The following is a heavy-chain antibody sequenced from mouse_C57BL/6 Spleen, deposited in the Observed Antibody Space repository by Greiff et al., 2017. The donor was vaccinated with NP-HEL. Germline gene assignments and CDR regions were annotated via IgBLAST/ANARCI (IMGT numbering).Heavy chain of an antibody. J-gene: IGHJ1*03. V-gene: IGHV5-9*01. Sequence: DVMLVESGGGLVKPGGSLKLSCAASGFTFSSYTMSWVRQTPEKRLEWVATISGGGGNTYYPDSVKGRFTISRDNAKNTLYLQMSSLRSEDTALYYCARRKPFYWYFDVWGTGTTVTVSS. CDR1: GFTFSSYT. CDR3: ARRKPFYWYFDV. CDR2: ISGGGGNT.